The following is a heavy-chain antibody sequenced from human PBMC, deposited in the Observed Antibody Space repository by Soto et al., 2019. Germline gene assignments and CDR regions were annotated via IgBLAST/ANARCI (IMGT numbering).Heavy chain of an antibody. CDR3: AKDSYSDFWSGHYYYFDF. D-gene: IGHD3-3*01. V-gene: IGHV3-23*01. CDR2: MSGGGANT. J-gene: IGHJ4*02. Sequence: GGSLRLSCAASRFTFSTFAMSWVRQAPGKGLEWVAAMSGGGANTYYADSVKGRFTISRDNSKNTLYLQMDSLRAEDTAIYFCAKDSYSDFWSGHYYYFDFWGQGTLVTVSS. CDR1: RFTFSTFA.